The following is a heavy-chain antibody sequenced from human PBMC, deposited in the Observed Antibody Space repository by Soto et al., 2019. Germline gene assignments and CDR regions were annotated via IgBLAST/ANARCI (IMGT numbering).Heavy chain of an antibody. CDR2: IGGSDGRT. CDR1: GFTFRDHA. CDR3: VKDRDGDDCSGGSCLGH. V-gene: IGHV3-23*01. Sequence: PGGSLRLSCAASGFTFRDHAMSWVRQAPGKGLEWVSTIGGSDGRTYYAASVKGRFTISRDNSKNTLFLQMNSLRAEETAKYYCVKDRDGDDCSGGSCLGHWGQGTLVTVSS. D-gene: IGHD2-15*01. J-gene: IGHJ5*02.